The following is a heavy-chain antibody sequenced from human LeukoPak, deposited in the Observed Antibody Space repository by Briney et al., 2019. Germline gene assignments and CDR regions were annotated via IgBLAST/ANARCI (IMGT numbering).Heavy chain of an antibody. J-gene: IGHJ1*01. V-gene: IGHV3-7*01. Sequence: GGSLRLSCTVSGFPFSTYYMGWLRQPPGKGLEWVAMINSDGSDKSYVDSLKGRFTIPRDNAKNSLFLQMSTLTAEDTALYYCAFLVREPQHWGRGTLVTVSS. CDR3: AFLVREPQH. D-gene: IGHD3-10*01. CDR1: GFPFSTYY. CDR2: INSDGSDK.